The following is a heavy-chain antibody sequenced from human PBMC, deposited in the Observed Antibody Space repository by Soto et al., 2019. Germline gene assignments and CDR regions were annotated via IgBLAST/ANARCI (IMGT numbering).Heavy chain of an antibody. Sequence: SETLSLTCTVSGGSISSYYWSWIRQPPGKRLEWIRYIYYSGSTNYNPSLKSRVTISVYTSRNHFFLKLSFVTAVDTAVYFCARVSLSIFGVVPILHAFDIWGQGTMVTVSS. CDR1: GGSISSYY. V-gene: IGHV4-59*01. D-gene: IGHD3-3*01. CDR2: IYYSGST. J-gene: IGHJ3*02. CDR3: ARVSLSIFGVVPILHAFDI.